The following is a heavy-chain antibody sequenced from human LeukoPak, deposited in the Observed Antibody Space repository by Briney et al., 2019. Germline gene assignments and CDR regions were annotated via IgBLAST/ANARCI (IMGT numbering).Heavy chain of an antibody. D-gene: IGHD2-15*01. CDR3: ARDGGLSFFDY. Sequence: SETLSLTCTVSGGSISSYYWSWIRQPPGKGLEWIGYTHYSGSTSYNPSLKSRVTISVDTSKNQFSLKLTSVTAADTAVYYCARDGGLSFFDYWGPGTLVTVSS. J-gene: IGHJ4*02. CDR2: THYSGST. CDR1: GGSISSYY. V-gene: IGHV4-59*01.